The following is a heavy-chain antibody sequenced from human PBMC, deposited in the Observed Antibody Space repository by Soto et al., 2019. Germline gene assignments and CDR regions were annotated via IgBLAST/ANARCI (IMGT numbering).Heavy chain of an antibody. CDR3: ARNDSGSNKFDS. Sequence: QVQLQESGPGLVKPSQTLSLTCTVSDGSIGSGGYYWSWIRQRPGKGLEWTGYISDSGRTYYNPSLKSRVTISEDTSKNQFSLRLRSVTAADTAVYFCARNDSGSNKFDSWGQGTLVIVSS. D-gene: IGHD3-10*01. V-gene: IGHV4-31*03. CDR1: DGSIGSGGYY. J-gene: IGHJ4*02. CDR2: ISDSGRT.